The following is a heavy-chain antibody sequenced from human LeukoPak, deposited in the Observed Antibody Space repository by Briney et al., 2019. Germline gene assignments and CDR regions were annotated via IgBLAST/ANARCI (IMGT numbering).Heavy chain of an antibody. Sequence: GGSLRLSCAASGFTFSSYAMSWVRQAPGKGLEWVSAISGSGGSTYCADSVKGRFTISRDNSKNTLYLQMNSLRAEDTAVYYCARGGLIGEWGWFGELSYYMDVWGKGTTVTVSS. CDR2: ISGSGGST. V-gene: IGHV3-23*01. D-gene: IGHD3-10*01. CDR3: ARGGLIGEWGWFGELSYYMDV. J-gene: IGHJ6*03. CDR1: GFTFSSYA.